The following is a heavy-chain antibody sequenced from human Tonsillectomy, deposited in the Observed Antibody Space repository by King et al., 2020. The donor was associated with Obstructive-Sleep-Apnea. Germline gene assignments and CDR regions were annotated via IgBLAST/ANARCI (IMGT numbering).Heavy chain of an antibody. Sequence: VQLVESGGGLVQPGGSLRLSCEASGLTVRSNYMTWVRPAPGKGLEGVPVFYSGGSTYYADSWKDRFTISSYNSKNALYPQMNNLRVEDTAVYYCARDRNGFNPIFDYWGQGTLVTVSS. CDR1: GLTVRSNY. CDR2: FYSGGST. V-gene: IGHV3-66*01. J-gene: IGHJ4*02. CDR3: ARDRNGFNPIFDY. D-gene: IGHD5-24*01.